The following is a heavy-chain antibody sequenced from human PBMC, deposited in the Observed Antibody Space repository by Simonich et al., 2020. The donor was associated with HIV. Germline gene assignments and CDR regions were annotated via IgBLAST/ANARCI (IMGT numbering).Heavy chain of an antibody. CDR3: ARILIVDAFDI. D-gene: IGHD2-8*01. V-gene: IGHV1-2*06. CDR2: LNPNSGGT. CDR1: GYTFTGYY. Sequence: QVQRVQSGAEVKKPGASVKGSCKASGYTFTGYYMHWVRQAPGQGLEWMGRLNPNSGGTNYAQKFQGRVTMTRDTSINTAYMELSRLRSDDTAVYYCARILIVDAFDIWGQGTMVTVSS. J-gene: IGHJ3*02.